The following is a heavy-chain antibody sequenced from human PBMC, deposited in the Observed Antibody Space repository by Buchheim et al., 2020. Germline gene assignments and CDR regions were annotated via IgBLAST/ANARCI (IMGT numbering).Heavy chain of an antibody. CDR1: GYTFTGYY. J-gene: IGHJ6*02. CDR3: ARDRITMVRGVSYYYYGMDV. D-gene: IGHD3-10*01. V-gene: IGHV1-2*04. CDR2: INPNSGGT. Sequence: QVQLVQSGAEVKKPGASVKVSCKASGYTFTGYYMHWVRQAPGQGLEWMGWINPNSGGTNYAQKFQGWVTMTRDTSISHAYMELSRLRSDDTAVYYCARDRITMVRGVSYYYYGMDVWGQGTT.